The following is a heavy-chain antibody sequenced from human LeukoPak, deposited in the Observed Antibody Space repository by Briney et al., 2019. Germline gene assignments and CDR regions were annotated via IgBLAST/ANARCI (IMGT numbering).Heavy chain of an antibody. J-gene: IGHJ4*02. CDR3: AHRLTGYNSNWYHGYFDY. V-gene: IGHV2-5*02. Sequence: ESGPTLVKPTQTLTLTCTFSGFSLSTSGVGVGWIRQPPGKALEWLTLIYWDDDKRYNPSLKSRLTVTKDVSMSQVVLTLTNMDPVDTATYYCAHRLTGYNSNWYHGYFDYWGQGTLVTVSS. D-gene: IGHD6-13*01. CDR2: IYWDDDK. CDR1: GFSLSTSGVG.